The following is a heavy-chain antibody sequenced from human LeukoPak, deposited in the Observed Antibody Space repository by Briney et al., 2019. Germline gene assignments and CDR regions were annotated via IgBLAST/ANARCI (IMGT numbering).Heavy chain of an antibody. CDR2: TYHSGSP. J-gene: IGHJ5*02. CDR3: ARDSGGYLNWFDP. Sequence: SETLSLTCTVSGYSINSDYYWGWIRQPPGKGLEWIGSTYHSGSPYYDPSLKSRVTMSVDTSKNQFSLKLFYVTAADTAVYYCARDSGGYLNWFDPWGQGTLVTVSS. CDR1: GYSINSDYY. V-gene: IGHV4-38-2*02. D-gene: IGHD2-15*01.